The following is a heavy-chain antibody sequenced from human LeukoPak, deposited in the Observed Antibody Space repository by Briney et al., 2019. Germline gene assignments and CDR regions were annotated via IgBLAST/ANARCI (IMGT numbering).Heavy chain of an antibody. V-gene: IGHV3-30-3*01. J-gene: IGHJ4*02. CDR2: ISYDGSNK. D-gene: IGHD3-10*01. CDR3: ARDRGGHRGYYFDY. Sequence: GGSLRLSCAASEFTLSSYAMHWVRQAPGKGLEWVAVISYDGSNKYYADSVKGRFTISRDNSKNTLYLQMNSLRAEDTAVYYCARDRGGHRGYYFDYWGQGTLVTVSS. CDR1: EFTLSSYA.